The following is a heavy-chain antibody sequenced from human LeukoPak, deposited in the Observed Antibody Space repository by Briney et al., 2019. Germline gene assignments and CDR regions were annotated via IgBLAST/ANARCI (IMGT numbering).Heavy chain of an antibody. CDR3: AKENTRDGYRHFHY. CDR1: GFTFSSYG. J-gene: IGHJ4*02. V-gene: IGHV3-30*02. D-gene: IGHD5-24*01. Sequence: GGSLRLSCTASGFTFSSYGMQWVRQAPGKGLEWVACIRYDENKKYYADSVKGRFTVSRDNSENTMYLQMNSLRAEDTAVYYCAKENTRDGYRHFHYWGRGTLVTVSS. CDR2: IRYDENKK.